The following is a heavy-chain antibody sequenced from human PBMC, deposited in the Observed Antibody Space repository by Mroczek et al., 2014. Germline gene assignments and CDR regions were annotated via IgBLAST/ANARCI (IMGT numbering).Heavy chain of an antibody. Sequence: QVQLQQWGAGLLKPSETLSLTCAVYGGSFSGYYWSWIRQPPGEGLEWIGEINHSGSTNYNPSLKSRVTISVDTSKNQFSLKLSSVTAADTAVYYCARGGRDSSAADYYGMDVWGQGTTVTVSS. D-gene: IGHD3-22*01. CDR3: ARGGRDSSAADYYGMDV. V-gene: IGHV4-34*01. CDR2: INHSGST. J-gene: IGHJ6*02. CDR1: GGSFSGYY.